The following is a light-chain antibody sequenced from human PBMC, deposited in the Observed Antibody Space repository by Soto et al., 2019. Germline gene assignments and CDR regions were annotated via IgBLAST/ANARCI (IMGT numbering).Light chain of an antibody. Sequence: QSVLTQPASVSGSPGQSITISCTGSSSDVGGYNYVSWYQQHPGKAPKLMIYEVINRPSGVSSRFSGSKSGNTASLTISGLQAEYEADYHCCSYTSSDTHLVFGGGTKLTVL. J-gene: IGLJ3*02. CDR3: CSYTSSDTHLV. CDR2: EVI. CDR1: SSDVGGYNY. V-gene: IGLV2-14*01.